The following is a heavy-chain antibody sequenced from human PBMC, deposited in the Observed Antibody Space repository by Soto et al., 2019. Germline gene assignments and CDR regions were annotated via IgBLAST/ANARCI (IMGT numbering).Heavy chain of an antibody. V-gene: IGHV1-3*01. CDR3: ARGIATGQLDP. D-gene: IGHD2-15*01. Sequence: ASVKVSCKASGYTFTRYTMNWARQAPGQRLEWTGWINPDNGNTKSSQKFQDRVIITRDTSASTAYMDLSSLRSEDTAVYYCARGIATGQLDPWGQGTLVTVSS. CDR1: GYTFTRYT. CDR2: INPDNGNT. J-gene: IGHJ5*02.